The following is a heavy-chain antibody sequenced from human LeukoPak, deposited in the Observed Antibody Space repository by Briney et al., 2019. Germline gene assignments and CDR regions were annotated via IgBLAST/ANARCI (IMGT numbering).Heavy chain of an antibody. V-gene: IGHV3-23*01. J-gene: IGHJ4*02. CDR1: GFTFSNYA. D-gene: IGHD5-12*01. Sequence: GGSLRLSCAASGFTFSNYAMSWVRQAPGKGLEWVSGISGSGGSTYYTDSVKGRFTISRDNSENTLFLQMNSLRAEDTAIYYCAKSGYSGYDTFDYWGQGTLVTVSS. CDR3: AKSGYSGYDTFDY. CDR2: ISGSGGST.